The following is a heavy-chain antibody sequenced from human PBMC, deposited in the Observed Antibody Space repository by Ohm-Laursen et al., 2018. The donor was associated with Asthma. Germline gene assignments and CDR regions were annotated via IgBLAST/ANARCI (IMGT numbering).Heavy chain of an antibody. CDR1: GFTFRSYA. Sequence: SLRLSCAASGFTFRSYAMHWVRQAPGKGLEWVAVGGSYYDGGLKYYADSVNGRFTVSRDDSKNTLYLQMNSLRPDDTAVYYCARDPFGIPVAGSNLNNWFDPWGQGTLVTVSS. J-gene: IGHJ5*02. D-gene: IGHD6-19*01. CDR2: GGSYYDGGLK. V-gene: IGHV3-30-3*01. CDR3: ARDPFGIPVAGSNLNNWFDP.